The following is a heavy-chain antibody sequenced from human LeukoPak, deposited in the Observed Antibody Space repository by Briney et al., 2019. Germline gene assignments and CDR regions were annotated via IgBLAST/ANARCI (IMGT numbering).Heavy chain of an antibody. CDR2: ISSSSSTI. J-gene: IGHJ4*02. V-gene: IGHV3-48*01. D-gene: IGHD1-26*01. CDR1: GFTFSSYS. Sequence: GGSLRLSCAASGFTFSSYSMNWVRQAPGKGLEWVSYISSSSSTIYCADSVKGRFTISRDNAKNSLYPQMNSLRAEDTAVYFCARGGSYSLAIGQWGQGTLVTVSS. CDR3: ARGGSYSLAIGQ.